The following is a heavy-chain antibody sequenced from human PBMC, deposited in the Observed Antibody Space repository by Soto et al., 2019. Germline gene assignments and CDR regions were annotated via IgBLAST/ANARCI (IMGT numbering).Heavy chain of an antibody. Sequence: QVQLVQSGAEVKKPGASVKVSCKASGYTFTSYAMHWVRQAPGQRLEWMGWINAGNGNTKYSQKFQGRVTITRDTSASTAYMELSSLRSEDTAVYYCARGFIVVVPAAMVYYYYGMDVWGQGTTVTVSS. CDR3: ARGFIVVVPAAMVYYYYGMDV. J-gene: IGHJ6*02. D-gene: IGHD2-2*01. V-gene: IGHV1-3*01. CDR1: GYTFTSYA. CDR2: INAGNGNT.